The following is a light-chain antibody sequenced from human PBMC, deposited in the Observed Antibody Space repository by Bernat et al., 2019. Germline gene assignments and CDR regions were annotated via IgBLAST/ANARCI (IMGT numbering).Light chain of an antibody. CDR1: QSLRHSNGYKY. V-gene: IGKV2-28*01. CDR3: MQALQTPYT. Sequence: DIVMTQSPLFLPVSPGEPASISCRLSQSLRHSNGYKYLDWYLQKPGQSPQLVIYLGSNRASGVPDRFSGSGSGTDFTLKISRVEAEDVGVYYCMQALQTPYTFGQGTKLEIK. J-gene: IGKJ2*01. CDR2: LGS.